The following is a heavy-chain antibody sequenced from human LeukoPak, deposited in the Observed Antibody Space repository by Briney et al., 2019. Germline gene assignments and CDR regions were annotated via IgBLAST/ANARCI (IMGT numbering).Heavy chain of an antibody. CDR2: IYYSGIT. CDR1: GRSISSYY. CDR3: ARALFWFGEFPPHYMDV. V-gene: IGHV4-59*01. J-gene: IGHJ6*03. Sequence: PSETLSLTCTVSGRSISSYYWSWIRQPPGKGLEWIGYIYYSGITNYNPSLKSRVTISVDTSKNQFSLKLSSVTAADTAVYYCARALFWFGEFPPHYMDVWGKGTTVTVSS. D-gene: IGHD3-10*01.